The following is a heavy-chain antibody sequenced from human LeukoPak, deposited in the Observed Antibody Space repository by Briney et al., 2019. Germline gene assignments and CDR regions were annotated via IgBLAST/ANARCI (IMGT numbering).Heavy chain of an antibody. CDR1: GFTFSDSY. D-gene: IGHD1-26*01. Sequence: GGSLRLSCAASGFTFSDSYMSWIRQAPGKGLEWVSYISSSGTTIYYADSVKGRFTISRDNAKNSLYLQMNSLRAEDTAVYFCARRSGGSHNFDYWGQGTLVTVSS. V-gene: IGHV3-11*04. CDR3: ARRSGGSHNFDY. J-gene: IGHJ4*02. CDR2: ISSSGTTI.